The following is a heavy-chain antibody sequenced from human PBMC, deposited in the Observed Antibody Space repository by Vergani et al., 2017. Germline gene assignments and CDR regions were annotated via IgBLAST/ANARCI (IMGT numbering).Heavy chain of an antibody. CDR2: ISAYHGTT. V-gene: IGHV1-18*04. CDR3: ARGMDT. D-gene: IGHD2-8*01. CDR1: GYTFTSYG. J-gene: IGHJ5*02. Sequence: QVQLVQSGAEVKKPGASVKVSCKASGYTFTSYGISWLRQAPGQGLEWMGWISAYHGTTYHAHKLQGRVTLTTDTPTSTAYMEVRSLRSDDTAVYCCARGMDTWGQGTLVTVSS.